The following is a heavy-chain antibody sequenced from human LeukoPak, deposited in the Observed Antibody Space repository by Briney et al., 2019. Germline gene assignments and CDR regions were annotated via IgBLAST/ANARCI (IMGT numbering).Heavy chain of an antibody. Sequence: PGGSLRLSCAASGFTFSSYGMHWVRQAPGKGLEWVAVISYDGSNKYYADSVKGRFTISRDNSKNTLYLQMNSLRAEDTAVYYCAKDLYGGNPGGGFDYWGQGTLVTVSS. D-gene: IGHD4-23*01. V-gene: IGHV3-30*18. J-gene: IGHJ4*02. CDR3: AKDLYGGNPGGGFDY. CDR1: GFTFSSYG. CDR2: ISYDGSNK.